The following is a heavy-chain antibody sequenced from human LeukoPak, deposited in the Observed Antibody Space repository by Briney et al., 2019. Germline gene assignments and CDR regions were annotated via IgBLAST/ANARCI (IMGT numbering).Heavy chain of an antibody. Sequence: PSETLSLTCTVSGGSINSYYWSWIRQPPGKGLEWIGSMYYTGSTGYNPSLKSRLTRSVDASKNHFSLRLRAVTAADTDVYYCARSRHAAGSRSWRFDPWGQGTLVTVSS. CDR2: MYYTGST. D-gene: IGHD6-13*01. J-gene: IGHJ5*02. CDR1: GGSINSYY. CDR3: ARSRHAAGSRSWRFDP. V-gene: IGHV4-59*12.